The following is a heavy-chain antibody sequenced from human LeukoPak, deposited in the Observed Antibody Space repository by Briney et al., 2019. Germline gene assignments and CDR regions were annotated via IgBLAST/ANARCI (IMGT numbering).Heavy chain of an antibody. Sequence: PGGSLRLSCGASGFTFSSYGMHWVRQAPGKGQEWVAVIWYDGSNKYYADSVKGRFTISRDNSKNTLYLQMNSLRAEDTAVYYCAKDLGYSGDYWGQGTLVTFCS. CDR3: AKDLGYSGDY. CDR1: GFTFSSYG. CDR2: IWYDGSNK. V-gene: IGHV3-33*06. J-gene: IGHJ4*02. D-gene: IGHD6-13*01.